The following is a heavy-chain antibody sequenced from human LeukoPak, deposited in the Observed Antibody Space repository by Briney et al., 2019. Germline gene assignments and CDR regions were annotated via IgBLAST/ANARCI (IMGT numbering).Heavy chain of an antibody. CDR1: GYTFIGYY. V-gene: IGHV1-2*02. J-gene: IGHJ4*02. D-gene: IGHD2-2*01. Sequence: ASVKVSCKASGYTFIGYYMHWVRQAPGQGLEWMGWINPNSGGTNYAQKFQGRVTMTRDTSISTAYMELSRLRSDDTAVYYCARGHCSSTSCYRMIDYWGQGTLVTVSS. CDR3: ARGHCSSTSCYRMIDY. CDR2: INPNSGGT.